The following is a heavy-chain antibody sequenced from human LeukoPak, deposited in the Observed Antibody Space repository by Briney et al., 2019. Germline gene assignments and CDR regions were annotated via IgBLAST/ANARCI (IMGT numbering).Heavy chain of an antibody. CDR2: INPSVDST. CDR3: ARGRCNGASCYSAQH. V-gene: IGHV1-46*01. CDR1: GYTFTSYY. D-gene: IGHD2-15*01. Sequence: ASVKVSCKASGYTFTSYYMHWVRQAPGQGLEWMGLINPSVDSTSYAQKFQGRVTMTRDTSTSTVYMELSSLRSEDTAMYYCARGRCNGASCYSAQHWGQGTLVSVSS. J-gene: IGHJ1*01.